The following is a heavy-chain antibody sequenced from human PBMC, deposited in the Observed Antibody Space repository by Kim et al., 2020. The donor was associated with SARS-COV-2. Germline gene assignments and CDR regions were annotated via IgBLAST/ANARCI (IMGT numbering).Heavy chain of an antibody. CDR2: IKSKTDGGTT. Sequence: GGSLRLSCAASGFTFSNAWMSWVRQAPGKGLEWVGRIKSKTDGGTTDYAAPVKGRFTISRDDSKNTLYLQMNSLKTEDTAVYYCTTDHNLSYSSSANDAFDIWGQGTMVTISS. J-gene: IGHJ3*02. D-gene: IGHD6-13*01. CDR1: GFTFSNAW. CDR3: TTDHNLSYSSSANDAFDI. V-gene: IGHV3-15*01.